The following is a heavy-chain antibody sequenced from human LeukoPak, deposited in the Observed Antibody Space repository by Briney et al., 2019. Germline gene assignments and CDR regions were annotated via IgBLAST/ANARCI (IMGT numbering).Heavy chain of an antibody. CDR2: INSDGSST. Sequence: GGSLRLSCAASGFTFSSYWMHWVRQAPGKGLVWVSRINSDGSSTSYADSVKGRFTISRDNAKNTLYLQMNSLRAEDTAVYYCATTHDSSGSYYYYGMDVWGRGTTVTVSS. CDR1: GFTFSSYW. J-gene: IGHJ6*02. CDR3: ATTHDSSGSYYYYGMDV. V-gene: IGHV3-74*01. D-gene: IGHD3-22*01.